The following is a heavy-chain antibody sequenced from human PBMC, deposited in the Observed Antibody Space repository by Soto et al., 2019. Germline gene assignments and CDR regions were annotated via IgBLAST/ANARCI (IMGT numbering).Heavy chain of an antibody. Sequence: GGSLRLSCEASGFTFDDYAIHWVRQAPGKGLEWVSGIGSSGSPTGYADSVEGRFTISRDNAKNLLYLQMNSLRAEDTAVYYCARVRAAAGTFFWFDPWGQGTLVTVSS. J-gene: IGHJ5*02. V-gene: IGHV3-20*04. CDR3: ARVRAAAGTFFWFDP. D-gene: IGHD6-13*01. CDR1: GFTFDDYA. CDR2: IGSSGSPT.